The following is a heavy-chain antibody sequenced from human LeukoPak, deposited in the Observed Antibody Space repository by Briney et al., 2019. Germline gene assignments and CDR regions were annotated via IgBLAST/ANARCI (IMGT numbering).Heavy chain of an antibody. CDR3: ATPQEGDAFDI. CDR2: MNPNSGNT. Sequence: ASVKVSCKASGYTFTSYDINWVRQATGQGLEWMGWMNPNSGNTGYAQKFQGRVTVTRNTSISTAYMELSSLRSEDTAVYYCATPQEGDAFDIWGQGTMVTVSS. V-gene: IGHV1-8*03. CDR1: GYTFTSYD. D-gene: IGHD1-14*01. J-gene: IGHJ3*02.